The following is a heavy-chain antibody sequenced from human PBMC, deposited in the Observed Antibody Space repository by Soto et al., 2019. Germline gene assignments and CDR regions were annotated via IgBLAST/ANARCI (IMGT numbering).Heavy chain of an antibody. Sequence: QVQLMQSGLEVKRPGASMKVSCKTSGYTFTSYVISWVRQAPGHGLEWMGWISADNHNTNVAQNFQGRVTLTTDTSTTTVFMELRNLRSDDTAVYYCARESRNYDALDYWGQGTLVTVSS. D-gene: IGHD3-22*01. CDR1: GYTFTSYV. V-gene: IGHV1-18*01. CDR3: ARESRNYDALDY. J-gene: IGHJ4*02. CDR2: ISADNHNT.